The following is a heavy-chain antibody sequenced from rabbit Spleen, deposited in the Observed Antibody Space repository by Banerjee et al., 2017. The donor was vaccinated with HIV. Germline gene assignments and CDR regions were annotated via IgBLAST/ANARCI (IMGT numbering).Heavy chain of an antibody. Sequence: QEQLVESGGGLVQPGGSLKLSCKASGFDFSNYGVSWVRQAPGKGLEWIAYIYPDYGTTDYASWVNGRFTISLDNAQNTVFLQMTSLTAADTATYFCARAIYVGFAGYGYAPHYFTLWGPGTLVTVS. CDR3: ARAIYVGFAGYGYAPHYFTL. CDR1: GFDFSNYG. V-gene: IGHV1S47*01. CDR2: IYPDYGTT. J-gene: IGHJ4*01. D-gene: IGHD6-1*01.